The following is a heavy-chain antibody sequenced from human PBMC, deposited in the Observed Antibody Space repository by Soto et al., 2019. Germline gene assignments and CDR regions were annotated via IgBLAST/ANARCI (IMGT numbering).Heavy chain of an antibody. CDR2: IYYSGST. D-gene: IGHD2-15*01. V-gene: IGHV4-59*01. CDR1: GGSISSYY. J-gene: IGHJ3*02. CDR3: ARDIRSGDAFDI. Sequence: SETLSLTCTVSGGSISSYYWSWIRQPPGKGLEWIGYIYYSGSTNYNPSLKSRVNISVDTSKNQFSLKLSSVTAADTAVYYCARDIRSGDAFDIWGQGTMVT.